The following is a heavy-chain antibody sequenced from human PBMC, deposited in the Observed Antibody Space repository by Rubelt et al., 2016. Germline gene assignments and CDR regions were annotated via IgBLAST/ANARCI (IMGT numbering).Heavy chain of an antibody. CDR1: GFTFSSYA. V-gene: IGHV3-23*04. CDR3: AKGRRITMLTLMDV. J-gene: IGHJ6*02. D-gene: IGHD3-3*01. Sequence: EVHLVESGGGLVQPGGSLRLSCAASGFTFSSYAMSWVRQAPGKGPEWVSAISGTGGSTYYADSVKGRFTITRDNSKNTLYLQMNSLRAEDTAVYYCAKGRRITMLTLMDVWGQGTTVIVSS. CDR2: ISGTGGST.